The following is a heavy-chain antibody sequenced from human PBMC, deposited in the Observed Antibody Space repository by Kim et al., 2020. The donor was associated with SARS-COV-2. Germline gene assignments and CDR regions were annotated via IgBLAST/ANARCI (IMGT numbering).Heavy chain of an antibody. J-gene: IGHJ6*04. Sequence: SETLSLTCAVYGGSFSGYYWSWIRQPPGKGLEWIGEINHSGSTNYNPSLKSRVTISVDTSKNQFSLKLSSVTAAGTAVYYCARGYSSSTVRYYGMDVWA. CDR1: GGSFSGYY. CDR3: ARGYSSSTVRYYGMDV. CDR2: INHSGST. V-gene: IGHV4-34*01. D-gene: IGHD6-13*01.